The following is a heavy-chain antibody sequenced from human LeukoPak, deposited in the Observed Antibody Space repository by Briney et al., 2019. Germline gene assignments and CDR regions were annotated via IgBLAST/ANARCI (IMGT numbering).Heavy chain of an antibody. CDR1: GFIYRSYA. V-gene: IGHV3-23*01. Sequence: GGSLRLSCAASGFIYRSYAMRWVRQAPGKGLEWVSAISGGGGTTYCADSVKGRFTISRDNSKNTLYLQMNGLRAEDTAVYYCARGLSCAGDCYIFDYWGQGTLVTVSS. CDR3: ARGLSCAGDCYIFDY. D-gene: IGHD2-21*02. J-gene: IGHJ4*02. CDR2: ISGGGGTT.